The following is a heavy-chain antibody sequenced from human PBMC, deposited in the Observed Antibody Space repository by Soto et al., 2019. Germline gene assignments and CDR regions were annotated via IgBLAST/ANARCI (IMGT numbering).Heavy chain of an antibody. J-gene: IGHJ4*02. CDR2: IYYSGST. Sequence: SETLPLTCTVSGGSISSSSYYWSWIRQPPGKGLEWIGYIYYSGSTNYNPSLKSRVTISVDTSKNQFSLKLSSVTAADTAVYYCARGTPNIPFDYWGQGTLVTVSS. V-gene: IGHV4-61*01. D-gene: IGHD2-2*01. CDR3: ARGTPNIPFDY. CDR1: GGSISSSSYY.